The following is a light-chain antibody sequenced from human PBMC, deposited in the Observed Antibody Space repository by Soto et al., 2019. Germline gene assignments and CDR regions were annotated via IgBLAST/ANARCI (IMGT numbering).Light chain of an antibody. CDR2: GAS. V-gene: IGKV3D-15*01. J-gene: IGKJ4*01. CDR1: QSVASS. Sequence: EIMMTQSPATLSVSPGERVTLSCRAGQSVASSLAWYQQKPGQAPRLLIYGASTRATGIPARFSGSGSGTEFTLTISSLQSEDFAVYYCQQYNNWPLAFGGGIKV. CDR3: QQYNNWPLA.